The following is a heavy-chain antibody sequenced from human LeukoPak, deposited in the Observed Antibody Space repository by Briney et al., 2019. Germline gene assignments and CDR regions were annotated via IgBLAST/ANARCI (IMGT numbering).Heavy chain of an antibody. CDR2: ISAYSGNT. J-gene: IGHJ4*02. Sequence: ASVKVSCKASGYTFTSYGISWLRQAPGQGLEWMGWISAYSGNTNYPQKFQGRVTMTTDTSTTTAYMELRSLRSDDTAVYYCARLLLESTVIDYWGQGTLVTVSS. D-gene: IGHD4-11*01. CDR3: ARLLLESTVIDY. V-gene: IGHV1-18*01. CDR1: GYTFTSYG.